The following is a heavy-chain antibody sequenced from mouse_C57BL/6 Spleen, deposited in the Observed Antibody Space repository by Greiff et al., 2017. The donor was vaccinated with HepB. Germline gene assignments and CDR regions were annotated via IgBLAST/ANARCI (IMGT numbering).Heavy chain of an antibody. D-gene: IGHD4-1*01. CDR1: GYSFTSYY. J-gene: IGHJ3*01. CDR2: IYPGSGNT. Sequence: VQLQQSGPELVKPGASVKISCKASGYSFTSYYIHWVKQRPGQGLEWIGWIYPGSGNTKYNEKFKGKATLTADTSSSTAYMQLSSLTSEDSAVYYCARSTGALFAYWGQGTLVTVSA. CDR3: ARSTGALFAY. V-gene: IGHV1-66*01.